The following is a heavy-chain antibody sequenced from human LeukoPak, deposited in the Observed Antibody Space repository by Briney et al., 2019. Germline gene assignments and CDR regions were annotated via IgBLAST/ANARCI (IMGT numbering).Heavy chain of an antibody. CDR3: ARSSRPLRYSGAFDI. D-gene: IGHD3-9*01. CDR2: ISSNGGST. V-gene: IGHV3-64*01. Sequence: PGGSLRLSCAASGFTFSSYAMHWVRQAPGKGLEYVSAISSNGGSTYYANSVKGRLTISRDNSKNTLYLQMGSLRAEDMAVYYCARSSRPLRYSGAFDIWGQGTMVTVSS. CDR1: GFTFSSYA. J-gene: IGHJ3*02.